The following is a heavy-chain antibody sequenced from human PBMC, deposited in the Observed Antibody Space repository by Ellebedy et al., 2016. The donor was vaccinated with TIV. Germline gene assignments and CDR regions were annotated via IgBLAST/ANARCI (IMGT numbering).Heavy chain of an antibody. Sequence: GESLKISXAASGITVSSTYMSWVRQAPGKGLEWVSVIYSGGWTNSADSVKGRFTISRDNSKHTLYLQMDSLRAEDTAVYYCATGGGSGYIHDYWGQGTLVTVSS. D-gene: IGHD5-12*01. CDR2: IYSGGWT. V-gene: IGHV3-66*01. CDR3: ATGGGSGYIHDY. J-gene: IGHJ4*02. CDR1: GITVSSTY.